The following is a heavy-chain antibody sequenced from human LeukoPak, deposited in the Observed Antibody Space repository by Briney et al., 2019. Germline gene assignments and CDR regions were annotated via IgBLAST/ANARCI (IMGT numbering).Heavy chain of an antibody. CDR2: IYYSGST. V-gene: IGHV4-59*12. CDR3: ARGVTGFDY. J-gene: IGHJ4*02. Sequence: SETLSLTCSVSGGSISTYYWTWIRQPPGKGLEWIGYIYYSGSTNYNPSLKSRVTISLDTSKNQFSLKLSSVTAADTAVYYCARGVTGFDYWGQGTLVTVSS. D-gene: IGHD3-16*02. CDR1: GGSISTYY.